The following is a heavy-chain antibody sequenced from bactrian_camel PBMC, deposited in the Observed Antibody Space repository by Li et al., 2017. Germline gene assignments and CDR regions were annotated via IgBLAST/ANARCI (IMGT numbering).Heavy chain of an antibody. Sequence: HVQLVESGGGSVQEGESLQLSCAASGITWGCISWFRQAPGKERERVASISHSLRNELDSVKGRFTVTRDNAKNSLTLQMNSLRSEDTALYYCTTITPNLVLKDFGYWGQGTQVTV. CDR2: ISHSLRN. V-gene: IGHV3S68*01. D-gene: IGHD6*01. CDR3: TTITPNLVLKDFGY. J-gene: IGHJ6*01. CDR1: GITWGC.